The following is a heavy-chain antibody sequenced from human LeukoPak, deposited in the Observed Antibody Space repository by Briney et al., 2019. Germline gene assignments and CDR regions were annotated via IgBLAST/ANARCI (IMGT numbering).Heavy chain of an antibody. CDR3: ARDSFGDGYSYYFDY. CDR1: GFTFSSYW. V-gene: IGHV3-74*01. D-gene: IGHD5-24*01. J-gene: IGHJ4*02. Sequence: GGSLRLSCAASGFTFSSYWMHWVRQAPGKGLVWVSRINTDGSSTSYADSVKGRFTISRDNAKNTLYLQMNSLRAEDTAVYYCARDSFGDGYSYYFDYWGQGTLVTVSS. CDR2: INTDGSST.